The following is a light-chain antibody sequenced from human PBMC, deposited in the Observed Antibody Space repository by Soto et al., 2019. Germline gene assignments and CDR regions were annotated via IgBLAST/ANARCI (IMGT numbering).Light chain of an antibody. V-gene: IGLV1-40*01. J-gene: IGLJ2*01. Sequence: QSVLTQPPSVSGAPGQRVTISCTGSSSNIGAGYDVHWYQQLPGTAPKLLVYGYNNRPSGVPDRFSVSKSGTSASLTSTGLQTEDEADYYCQSYDSSLSAWVFGGGTKLTVL. CDR2: GYN. CDR3: QSYDSSLSAWV. CDR1: SSNIGAGYD.